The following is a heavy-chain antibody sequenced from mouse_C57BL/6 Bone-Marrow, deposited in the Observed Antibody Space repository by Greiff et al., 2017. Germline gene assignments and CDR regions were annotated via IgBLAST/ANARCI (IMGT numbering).Heavy chain of an antibody. J-gene: IGHJ2*01. D-gene: IGHD1-1*01. CDR2: IDPEAGGT. CDR3: TIPRGILLRGISY. CDR1: GYTFTDYE. V-gene: IGHV1-15*01. Sequence: QVQLQQSGAELVRPGASVTLSCKASGYTFTDYEMHWVKQTPVHGLEWIGAIDPEAGGTAYNQKFKGKAILTADTSSTTAYMELRRLTSEDSDVYSCTIPRGILLRGISYWGQGTTLTVSS.